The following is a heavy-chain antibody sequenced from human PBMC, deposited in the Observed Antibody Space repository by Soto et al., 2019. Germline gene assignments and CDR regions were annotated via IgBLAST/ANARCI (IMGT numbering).Heavy chain of an antibody. D-gene: IGHD3-10*01. CDR1: GGSISSGGYY. Sequence: QVQLQESGPGLVKPSQTLSLTCTVSGGSISSGGYYWSWIRQHPGKGLEWNGYIYYSGSTYYNASLGSRVTISVDTSKNQFSLKLSSVTAADTAVYYCARAPDPGGEAFDIWGQGTMVTVSS. J-gene: IGHJ3*02. V-gene: IGHV4-31*03. CDR3: ARAPDPGGEAFDI. CDR2: IYYSGST.